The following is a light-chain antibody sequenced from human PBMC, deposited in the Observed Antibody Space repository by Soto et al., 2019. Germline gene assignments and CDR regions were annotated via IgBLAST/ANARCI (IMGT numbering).Light chain of an antibody. CDR3: QHSYGTPRT. CDR1: QSISTY. Sequence: DIQMTQSPSSLSASVGDRVTITCRASQSISTYLNWYQHKPGKAPKVLIYAVSSLQSGVPSRFSGSGSGTDLTLTITSLQPEDSATYYCQHSYGTPRTFGQGTKVDIK. J-gene: IGKJ1*01. CDR2: AVS. V-gene: IGKV1-39*01.